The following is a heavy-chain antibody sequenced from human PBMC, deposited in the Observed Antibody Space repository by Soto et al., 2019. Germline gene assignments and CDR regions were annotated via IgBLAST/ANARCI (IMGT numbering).Heavy chain of an antibody. V-gene: IGHV3-23*01. Sequence: PRLSCAASGFTFSSYAMSWVRQAPGKGLEWVSAISGSGGSTYYADSVKGRFTISRDNSKNTLYLQMNSLRAEDTAVYYCAKSPSGGRGYYFDYWGQGTLVTVSS. CDR2: ISGSGGST. D-gene: IGHD1-26*01. CDR3: AKSPSGGRGYYFDY. CDR1: GFTFSSYA. J-gene: IGHJ4*02.